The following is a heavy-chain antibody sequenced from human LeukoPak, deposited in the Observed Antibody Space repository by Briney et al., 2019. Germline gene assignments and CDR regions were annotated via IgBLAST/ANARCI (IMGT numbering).Heavy chain of an antibody. CDR1: GGSISSYY. CDR2: IYYSGAA. D-gene: IGHD2-15*01. Sequence: PSEPVSLSCTVSGGSISSYYWTWIRQPPGKGLEWIGFIYYSGAAKYNPSLESRVTISLDTSNNQFSLRLNSVTAADTAVYYCARRVAVPGSYYFDYWSQGTLVPLSS. V-gene: IGHV4-59*08. J-gene: IGHJ4*02. CDR3: ARRVAVPGSYYFDY.